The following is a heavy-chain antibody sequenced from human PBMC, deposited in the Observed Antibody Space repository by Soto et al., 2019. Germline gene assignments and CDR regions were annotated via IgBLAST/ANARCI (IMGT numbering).Heavy chain of an antibody. CDR1: GGSISSGGYY. J-gene: IGHJ3*02. CDR3: ATLRGVTTRYDAFDI. Sequence: QVQLQESGPVLVKPSQTLSLTCTVSGGSISSGGYYWSWIRQHPGKGLEWIGYIYYSGSTYYNPSLKSRVTISVDTSKNQFSLKLSSVTAADTAVYYCATLRGVTTRYDAFDIWGQGTMVTVSS. D-gene: IGHD4-17*01. CDR2: IYYSGST. V-gene: IGHV4-31*03.